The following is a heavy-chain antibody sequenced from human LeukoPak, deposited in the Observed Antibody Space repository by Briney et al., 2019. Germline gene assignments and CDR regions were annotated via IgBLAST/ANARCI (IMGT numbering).Heavy chain of an antibody. Sequence: PGGSLRLSCTASGFTFSSYLMHWVRQAPGKGLVWVSHISGDGSSTRHADSVKGRFTISRDNAKNTLYLQLNSLRAEDTAVYYCATGYSAYAFDYRGQGTLVTVSS. CDR1: GFTFSSYL. J-gene: IGHJ4*02. D-gene: IGHD5-12*01. CDR3: ATGYSAYAFDY. V-gene: IGHV3-74*01. CDR2: ISGDGSST.